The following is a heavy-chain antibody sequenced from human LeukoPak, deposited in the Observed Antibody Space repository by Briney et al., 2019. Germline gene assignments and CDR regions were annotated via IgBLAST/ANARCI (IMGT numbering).Heavy chain of an antibody. CDR1: GGSISSYY. CDR2: IYTSEST. V-gene: IGHV4-4*07. J-gene: IGHJ4*02. Sequence: PSETLSLTCTVAGGSISSYYWSWVRQPAGKVLEWIGRIYTSESTNYNPSLKSRVTMSVDTSKNQFSLKLSSVTAADTAVYYCARDRGSSGWYGVYYFDYWGQGTLVTVSS. D-gene: IGHD6-19*01. CDR3: ARDRGSSGWYGVYYFDY.